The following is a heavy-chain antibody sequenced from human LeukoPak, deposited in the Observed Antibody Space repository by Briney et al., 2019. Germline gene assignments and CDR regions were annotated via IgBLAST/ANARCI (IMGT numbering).Heavy chain of an antibody. Sequence: PGRSLRLSCAASGFTFDDYAMHWVRQAPGKGLEWVSGISWNSGSIGYADSVKGRFTISRDNAKNSLYLQMNSLRAEDTAVYYCARGSGSIYDFWSGYYHGSSEYFQHWGQGTLVTVSS. CDR3: ARGSGSIYDFWSGYYHGSSEYFQH. V-gene: IGHV3-9*01. CDR1: GFTFDDYA. CDR2: ISWNSGSI. D-gene: IGHD3-3*01. J-gene: IGHJ1*01.